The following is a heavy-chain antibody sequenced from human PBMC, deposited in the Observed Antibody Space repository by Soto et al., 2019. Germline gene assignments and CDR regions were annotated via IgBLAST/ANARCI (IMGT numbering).Heavy chain of an antibody. D-gene: IGHD4-17*01. Sequence: PSQTLSFTCPVSGFSVSSGSFYWAWIRQPPGKGLEWIGFGSYSGTTNYKPSLKSRVTISVDTSRSQISLKVSSLTAADTAVYYCARGATVTQFDYWGRGTLVTVSS. V-gene: IGHV4-61*01. CDR1: GFSVSSGSFY. J-gene: IGHJ4*02. CDR3: ARGATVTQFDY. CDR2: GSYSGTT.